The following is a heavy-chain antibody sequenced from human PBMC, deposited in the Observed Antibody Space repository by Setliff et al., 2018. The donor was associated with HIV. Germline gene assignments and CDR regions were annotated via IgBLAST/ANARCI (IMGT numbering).Heavy chain of an antibody. V-gene: IGHV4-39*01. Sequence: PSETLSLTCSVSGASISSSDYYWGWIRQSPGKGLEWIASIRSSGDTYYNPSLQSRVIISVDTSNNQISLKLTSVTAADTAVYYCTIPASSLAPNWGRGTQVTVSS. CDR3: TIPASSLAPN. J-gene: IGHJ4*02. CDR2: IRSSGDT. CDR1: GASISSSDYY.